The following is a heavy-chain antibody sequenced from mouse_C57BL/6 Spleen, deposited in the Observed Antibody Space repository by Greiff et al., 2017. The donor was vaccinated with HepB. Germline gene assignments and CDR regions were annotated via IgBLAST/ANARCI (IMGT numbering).Heavy chain of an antibody. CDR1: GYTFTSYW. Sequence: QVQLQQPGAELVRPGTSVKLSCKASGYTFTSYWMHRVKQRPGQGLEWIGVIDPSDSYTNYNQKFKGKATLTVDTSSSTAYMQLSSLTSEDSAVYYCARDYGSSPYAMDYWGQGTSVTVSS. J-gene: IGHJ4*01. CDR2: IDPSDSYT. V-gene: IGHV1-59*01. D-gene: IGHD1-1*01. CDR3: ARDYGSSPYAMDY.